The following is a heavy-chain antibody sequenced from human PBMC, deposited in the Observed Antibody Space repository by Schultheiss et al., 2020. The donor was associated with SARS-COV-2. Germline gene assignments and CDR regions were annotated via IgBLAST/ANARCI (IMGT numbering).Heavy chain of an antibody. V-gene: IGHV4-59*12. J-gene: IGHJ6*03. CDR3: ARVAEACRGGSCYLGNWDKYSYMDV. Sequence: SETLSLTCTVSGGSISSYYWSWIRQPPGKGLEWIGYMYYSGSTNYNPSLKSRVTISVDTSKNQFSLKLSSVTAADTAVYYCARVAEACRGGSCYLGNWDKYSYMDVWGKGTAVTVSS. D-gene: IGHD2-15*01. CDR1: GGSISSYY. CDR2: MYYSGST.